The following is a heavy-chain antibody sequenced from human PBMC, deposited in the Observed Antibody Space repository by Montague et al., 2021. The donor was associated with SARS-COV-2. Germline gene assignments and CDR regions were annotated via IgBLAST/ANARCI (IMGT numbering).Heavy chain of an antibody. V-gene: IGHV4-34*01. CDR3: ERGKRDFTIVVLGASTRTYFDS. D-gene: IGHD2-15*01. J-gene: IGHJ4*01. Sequence: SETLSLTCAVYGGSFSSCNWRWIRQPQGKGLELIGEINQSGRTNXNPSLKGRVTISADISKHQFSLKLASATAADTGIYYCERGKRDFTIVVLGASTRTYFDSWGQGTPVTVSA. CDR1: GGSFSSCN. CDR2: INQSGRT.